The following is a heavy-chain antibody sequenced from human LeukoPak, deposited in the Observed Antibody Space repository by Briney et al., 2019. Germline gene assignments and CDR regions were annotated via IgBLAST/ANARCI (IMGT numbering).Heavy chain of an antibody. CDR2: INHSGST. V-gene: IGHV4-34*01. J-gene: IGHJ6*02. CDR1: GGSFSGYY. CDR3: ARRRTSYYYYGKDV. Sequence: PSETLSLTCAVYGGSFSGYYWSWIRQPPGKGLEWIGEINHSGSTNYNPSLKSRVTISVDTSKNQFSLKLSSVTAADTAVYYCARRRTSYYYYGKDVWGQGTTVTVSS.